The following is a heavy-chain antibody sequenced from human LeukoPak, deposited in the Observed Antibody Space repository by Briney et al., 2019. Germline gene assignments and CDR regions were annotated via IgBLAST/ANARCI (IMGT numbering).Heavy chain of an antibody. D-gene: IGHD3-22*01. V-gene: IGHV3-30*18. CDR3: AKQGSVVITSDFDY. CDR1: GFTFSSYG. CDR2: ISYDGSNK. J-gene: IGHJ4*02. Sequence: GGSLRLSCAASGFTFSSYGMHWVRQAPGKGLEWVAVISYDGSNKYYADSVKGRFTISRDNSKNTLYLQMNSLRAEDTAVYYCAKQGSVVITSDFDYWGQGTLVTVSS.